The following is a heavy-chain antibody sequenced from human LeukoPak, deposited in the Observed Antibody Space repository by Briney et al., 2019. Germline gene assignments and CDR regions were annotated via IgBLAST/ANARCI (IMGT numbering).Heavy chain of an antibody. J-gene: IGHJ4*02. CDR1: GYTFTSYY. V-gene: IGHV1-46*01. CDR2: INPSGGST. D-gene: IGHD6-6*01. CDR3: SVHPGYSSWTAHRGILDY. Sequence: ASVKVSCKASGYTFTSYYMHWVRQAPGQGLEWMGIINPSGGSTNYAQKFQERVTITRDMSTSTAFMELSGLRPDDTAVFYCSVHPGYSSWTAHRGILDYWGQGVLVTVSS.